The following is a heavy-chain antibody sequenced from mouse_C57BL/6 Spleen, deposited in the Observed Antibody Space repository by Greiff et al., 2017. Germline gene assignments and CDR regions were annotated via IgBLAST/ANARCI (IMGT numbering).Heavy chain of an antibody. CDR3: ARGEEDCYELDY. D-gene: IGHD2-3*01. Sequence: QVQLQQPGAELVKPGASVKLSCKASGYTFTSYWMHWVKQRPGRGLEWIGRIDPSSGSTKYNEKFKGKATLTVDKSSSTAYMQLSSLTSEDSAVYYCARGEEDCYELDYWGQGTTVTVSS. J-gene: IGHJ2*01. V-gene: IGHV1-72*01. CDR2: IDPSSGST. CDR1: GYTFTSYW.